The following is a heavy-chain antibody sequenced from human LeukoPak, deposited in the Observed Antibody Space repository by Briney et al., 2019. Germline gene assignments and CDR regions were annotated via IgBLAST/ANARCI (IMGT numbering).Heavy chain of an antibody. CDR3: ARSAVGTSCCTAVDY. Sequence: GGSLRLSCAASGFTFSSYGMHWVRQAPGKGLEWVAVIWYDGSNKYYADFVKGRFTISRDNSKNTLYLQMNSLRAEDTAEYYCARSAVGTSCCTAVDYWGQGTLVTVSS. V-gene: IGHV3-33*01. D-gene: IGHD1-26*01. CDR2: IWYDGSNK. J-gene: IGHJ4*02. CDR1: GFTFSSYG.